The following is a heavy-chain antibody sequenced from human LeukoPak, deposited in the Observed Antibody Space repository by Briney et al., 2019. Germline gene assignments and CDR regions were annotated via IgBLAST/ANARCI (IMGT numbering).Heavy chain of an antibody. J-gene: IGHJ4*02. V-gene: IGHV4-31*03. Sequence: PSETLSLTCIVSGGSTGSGGYFWSWIRQRPGKGLEWVANIFYSGSTNYNPSLQSRLTISIDTSKKQFSLKLSSVTAADTAVYYCARGIPQSDFDSRGYFDYWGQGTLVTVSS. CDR2: IFYSGST. CDR1: GGSTGSGGYF. D-gene: IGHD2-21*01. CDR3: ARGIPQSDFDSRGYFDY.